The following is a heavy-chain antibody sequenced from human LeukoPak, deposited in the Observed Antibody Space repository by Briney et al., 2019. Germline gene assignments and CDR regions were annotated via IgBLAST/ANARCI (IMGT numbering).Heavy chain of an antibody. D-gene: IGHD2-2*01. CDR3: ARLGVGPAAPIDY. CDR2: IQPGHSET. V-gene: IGHV5-51*01. J-gene: IGHJ4*02. CDR1: GYSFTTSW. Sequence: GESLKISCKASGYSFTTSWIGWVRQMPGKGLEWMGIIQPGHSETIYNPSFQGQVTISADRSINTAYLQWSSLKASDTAMYYCARLGVGPAAPIDYWGQGTLVTVSS.